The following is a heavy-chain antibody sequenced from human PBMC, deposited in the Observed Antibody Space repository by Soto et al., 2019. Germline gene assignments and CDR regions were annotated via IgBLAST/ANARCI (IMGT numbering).Heavy chain of an antibody. D-gene: IGHD1-26*01. CDR3: ARGTTTVGLDV. Sequence: SQTLSLTCVISGDDVSGNRAAWNWIRKSPSRGLKWLGRTFYRSKWNNEYAVSVKSRISINSDTSRNQFSLQVNSVIPEDTAVYYCARGTTTVGLDVWGQGTKVTVSS. V-gene: IGHV6-1*01. CDR1: GDDVSGNRAA. J-gene: IGHJ6*02. CDR2: TFYRSKWNN.